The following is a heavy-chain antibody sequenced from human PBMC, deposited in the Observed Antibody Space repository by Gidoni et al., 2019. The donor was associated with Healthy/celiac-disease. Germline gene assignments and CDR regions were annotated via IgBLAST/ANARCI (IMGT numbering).Heavy chain of an antibody. CDR1: GGSFSGYY. CDR2: SNHRGST. J-gene: IGHJ5*02. D-gene: IGHD3-3*01. Sequence: QVQLQQWGAGLLKPSETLSLTGAVNGGSFSGYYWSWIRQPPGKGLWWIGESNHRGSTNYNPSLKSRVTISVDTSKNQFSLKLSSVTAADTAVYYCARHPTYYDFWTGRWFDPWGQGTLVTVSS. CDR3: ARHPTYYDFWTGRWFDP. V-gene: IGHV4-34*01.